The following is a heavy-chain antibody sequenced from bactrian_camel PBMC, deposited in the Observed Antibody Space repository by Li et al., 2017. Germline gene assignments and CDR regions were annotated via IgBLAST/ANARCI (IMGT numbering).Heavy chain of an antibody. CDR2: FYSARGAR. CDR3: AAKMPHYGLVPPHHGMVGDDARSAYNY. V-gene: IGHV3S54*01. J-gene: IGHJ4*01. CDR1: GDISGDNC. Sequence: HVQLVESGGGSVQAGGSLRLSCAASGDISGDNCMAWFRQAPGKEREAVLAFYSARGARYWHDSVKGRFTISRDNAKKSVFLQMTRMTPEDTAMYYCAAKMPHYGLVPPHHGMVGDDARSAYNYWGKGTQVTVS. D-gene: IGHD1*01.